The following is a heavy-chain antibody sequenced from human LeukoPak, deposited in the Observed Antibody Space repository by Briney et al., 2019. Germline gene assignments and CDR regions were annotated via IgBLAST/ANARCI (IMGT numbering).Heavy chain of an antibody. D-gene: IGHD3-16*01. CDR2: ISSSSSYR. J-gene: IGHJ4*02. Sequence: GGSLRLPCAASGFTFSRYSMNWVRQAPGKGLEWVSSISSSSSYRYYADSVKGRFTISRDNAKNSLHLQMNSLRAEDTAVYYCMSYAGRSDDYWRQGTLVTVSS. CDR1: GFTFSRYS. CDR3: MSYAGRSDDY. V-gene: IGHV3-21*01.